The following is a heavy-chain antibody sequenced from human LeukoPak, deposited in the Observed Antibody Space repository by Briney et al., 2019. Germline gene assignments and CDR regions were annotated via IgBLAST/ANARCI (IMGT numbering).Heavy chain of an antibody. J-gene: IGHJ4*02. Sequence: PGRSLRLSCAASGFTFSSYAMHWVRQAPGKGLEWVAVISYDGSNKYYADSVRGRFTISRDNSKNTLYLQMNSLRAEDTAVYYCGKGMRWEDGDYGGIDYWGQGTLVTVSS. CDR3: GKGMRWEDGDYGGIDY. D-gene: IGHD4-17*01. CDR1: GFTFSSYA. CDR2: ISYDGSNK. V-gene: IGHV3-30-3*01.